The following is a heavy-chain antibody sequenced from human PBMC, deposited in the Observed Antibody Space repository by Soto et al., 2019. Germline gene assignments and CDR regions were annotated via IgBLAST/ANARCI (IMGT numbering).Heavy chain of an antibody. CDR3: VRIKAATVSRIYGMDV. CDR1: GGSFSDYH. V-gene: IGHV4-34*01. CDR2: INHSGST. J-gene: IGHJ6*02. Sequence: KTSETLSLTCAVYGGSFSDYHWTWIRQPPGKGLEWIGEINHSGSTNYNPSLKSRVTISVGTSKKQFSLKLSSVTAADTAVYYCVRIKAATVSRIYGMDVWGQGTTVTVSS. D-gene: IGHD2-15*01.